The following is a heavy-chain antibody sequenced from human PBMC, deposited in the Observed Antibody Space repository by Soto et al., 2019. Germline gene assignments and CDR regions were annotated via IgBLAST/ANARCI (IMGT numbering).Heavy chain of an antibody. CDR2: IHYSGTT. CDR1: GTSISSYY. Sequence: LSLTCTVSGTSISSYYWIWIRQPPGKGLEWIANIHYSGTTNYNPSLASRVTLSVDTSKNQFSLKMTSVTAADRAMYFCARYNSYAIDYWGRGTLVTVS. CDR3: ARYNSYAIDY. D-gene: IGHD2-8*01. J-gene: IGHJ4*02. V-gene: IGHV4-59*01.